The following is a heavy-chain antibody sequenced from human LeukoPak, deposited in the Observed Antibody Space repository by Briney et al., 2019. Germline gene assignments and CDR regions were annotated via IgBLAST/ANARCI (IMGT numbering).Heavy chain of an antibody. Sequence: SVKVSCKASGGTFSTYGISWARQAPGQGLEWMGGIIPVFGTANYAQKFQGRVTITTDESTSTAYVELSSLRSEDTAVYYCARSLREYYYDSSGYGPFDYWGQGTLVTVSS. J-gene: IGHJ4*02. D-gene: IGHD3-22*01. CDR1: GGTFSTYG. V-gene: IGHV1-69*05. CDR3: ARSLREYYYDSSGYGPFDY. CDR2: IIPVFGTA.